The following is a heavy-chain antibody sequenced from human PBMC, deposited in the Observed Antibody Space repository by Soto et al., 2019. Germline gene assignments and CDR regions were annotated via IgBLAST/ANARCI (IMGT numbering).Heavy chain of an antibody. CDR1: GDSISSYY. D-gene: IGHD2-15*01. CDR3: ALRSMAVVPEY. V-gene: IGHV4-59*01. Sequence: QVQLQESGPGLVKPSETLSLTCAVSGDSISSYYCMWIRQPPGKGLESIGYLYYGRSANYNPPLKGRVTMPVDTSTNPCSLTMSSMTAADTAVYYCALRSMAVVPEYWGQGNMVTVSS. J-gene: IGHJ4*02. CDR2: LYYGRSA.